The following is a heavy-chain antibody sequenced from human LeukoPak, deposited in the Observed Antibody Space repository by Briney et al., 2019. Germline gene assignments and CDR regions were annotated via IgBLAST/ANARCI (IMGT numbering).Heavy chain of an antibody. CDR1: GGSISRCNYY. CDR2: VYNLVTT. J-gene: IGHJ4*02. D-gene: IGHD3-16*01. V-gene: IGHV4-39*01. CDR3: TRHPTLTSGGNFDF. Sequence: SDTLSLTCTVSGGSISRCNYYWGWIRQPPGKGLEWIGSVYNLVTTYHNPSLRSRVTISVDTSRNQFSLKLSSVTAADTAVYFCTRHPTLTSGGNFDFWGQGTLVTVSS.